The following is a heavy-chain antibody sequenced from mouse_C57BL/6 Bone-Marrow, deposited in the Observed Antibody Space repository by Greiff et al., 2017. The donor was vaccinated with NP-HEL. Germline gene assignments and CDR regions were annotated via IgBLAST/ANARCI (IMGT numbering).Heavy chain of an antibody. J-gene: IGHJ4*01. CDR3: ARQIVTTSSAMDY. V-gene: IGHV1-4*01. Sequence: QVQLQQSGAELARPGASVKMSCKASGYTFTSYTMHWVKQRPGQGLEWIGYLNPSSGYTKYNQKFKDKATLTADKSSSTAYMQLSSLTSEDSAVYYCARQIVTTSSAMDYWGQGTSVTVSS. CDR2: LNPSSGYT. CDR1: GYTFTSYT. D-gene: IGHD2-5*01.